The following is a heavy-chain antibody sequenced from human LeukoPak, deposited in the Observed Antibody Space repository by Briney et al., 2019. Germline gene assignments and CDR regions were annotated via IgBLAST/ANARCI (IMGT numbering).Heavy chain of an antibody. CDR3: ATARDILTTISVGGFDY. J-gene: IGHJ4*02. CDR2: INPNSGGT. D-gene: IGHD5-12*01. CDR1: GYIFTNYG. Sequence: ASVKVSCKASGYIFTNYGISWVRQAPGQGLEWMGWINPNSGGTNYAQKFQGRVTMTRDSSISTAYMELSRLSSDDTAVYYCATARDILTTISVGGFDYWGQGTLVTVSS. V-gene: IGHV1-2*02.